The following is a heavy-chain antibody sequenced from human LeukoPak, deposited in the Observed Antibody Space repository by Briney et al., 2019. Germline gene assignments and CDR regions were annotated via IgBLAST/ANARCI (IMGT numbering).Heavy chain of an antibody. CDR2: IWHDGSHK. CDR1: GFSFDTYA. V-gene: IGHV3-33*01. CDR3: AREIFSSGSYPDF. J-gene: IGHJ4*02. D-gene: IGHD3-10*01. Sequence: GGSLRLSCAASGFSFDTYAMHWVRQAPGQGLEWVALIWHDGSHKFYSNSVRGQFTISRDNSKNTVYLQMNNLRPDDTAVYYCAREIFSSGSYPDFWGQGTLVTVSS.